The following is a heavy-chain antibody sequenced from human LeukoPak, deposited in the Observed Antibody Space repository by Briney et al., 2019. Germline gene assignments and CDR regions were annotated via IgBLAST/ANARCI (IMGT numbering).Heavy chain of an antibody. V-gene: IGHV1-46*01. Sequence: ASVKVSCKASGYTFTGYYMHWVRQAPGQGLEWMGRINPNSGSTSYSQKFQGRVTMTRDTYTSTVYMELSSLRSEDTAVYYCAREPYDSSGYRFDYWGQGTLVTVSS. CDR2: INPNSGST. D-gene: IGHD3-22*01. J-gene: IGHJ4*02. CDR3: AREPYDSSGYRFDY. CDR1: GYTFTGYY.